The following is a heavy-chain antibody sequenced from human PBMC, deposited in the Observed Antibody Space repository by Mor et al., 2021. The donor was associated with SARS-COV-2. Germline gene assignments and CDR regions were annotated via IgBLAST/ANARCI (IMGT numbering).Heavy chain of an antibody. V-gene: IGHV3-66*01. CDR3: ARSLVGATDYFDY. Sequence: SGDNSKNTVYLQMNSLRAEDTAVYYCARSLVGATDYFDYWGQGTLVTVSS. J-gene: IGHJ4*02. D-gene: IGHD1-26*01.